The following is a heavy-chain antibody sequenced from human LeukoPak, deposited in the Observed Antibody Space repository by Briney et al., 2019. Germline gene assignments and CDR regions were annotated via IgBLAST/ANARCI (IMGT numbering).Heavy chain of an antibody. CDR2: ISSSSSYI. D-gene: IGHD2-2*01. Sequence: PGGSLRLSCAASGFTFSSYSMNWVRQAPGKGLEWVSSISSSSSYIYYADSVKGRFTISRDNAKNSLYLQMNSLRAVDTAVYYCASGVVVPAAPGAFDIWGQGTMVTVSS. CDR3: ASGVVVPAAPGAFDI. V-gene: IGHV3-21*01. CDR1: GFTFSSYS. J-gene: IGHJ3*02.